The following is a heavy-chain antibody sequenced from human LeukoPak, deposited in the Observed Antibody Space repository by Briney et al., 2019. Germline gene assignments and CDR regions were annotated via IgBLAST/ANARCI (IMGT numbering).Heavy chain of an antibody. Sequence: GGSPRLSCAASGFTFSSYAMSWVRQAPGKGLEWVSAISGSGGSTYYADSVKGRFTISRDNSKNTLYLQMNSLRAEDTAVYYCAKGTVVVAATALFDYWGQGTLVTVSS. CDR3: AKGTVVVAATALFDY. CDR1: GFTFSSYA. V-gene: IGHV3-23*01. D-gene: IGHD2-15*01. J-gene: IGHJ4*02. CDR2: ISGSGGST.